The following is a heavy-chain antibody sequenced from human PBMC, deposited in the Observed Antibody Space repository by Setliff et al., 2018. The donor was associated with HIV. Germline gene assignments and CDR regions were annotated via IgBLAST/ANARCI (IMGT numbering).Heavy chain of an antibody. D-gene: IGHD2-21*02. Sequence: SETLSLTCAVSGYSISSSYWWGWIRQPPGKGLEWIGYIYNNRGTYYNPSLKSRVTMSVDTSNNQFSLKLRSVTAVDTAVYYCAGGRYFRDISDSRFDFWGQGKLVTVSS. CDR1: GYSISSSYW. J-gene: IGHJ4*02. V-gene: IGHV4-28*03. CDR3: AGGRYFRDISDSRFDF. CDR2: IYNNRGT.